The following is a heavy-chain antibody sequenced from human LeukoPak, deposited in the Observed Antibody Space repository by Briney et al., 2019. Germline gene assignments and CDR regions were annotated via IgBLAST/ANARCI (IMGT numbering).Heavy chain of an antibody. D-gene: IGHD3-22*01. V-gene: IGHV3-23*01. J-gene: IGHJ4*02. CDR1: GFTFSSYA. CDR3: AKDPSSGLLDY. Sequence: PGGSPRLSCAASGFTFSSYAMSWVRQAPGKGLEWVSSISATGGSTYYADSVKGRSTISRDNSKNTLYLQMNSLRAEDTAVYYCAKDPSSGLLDYWGQGTLVTVSS. CDR2: ISATGGST.